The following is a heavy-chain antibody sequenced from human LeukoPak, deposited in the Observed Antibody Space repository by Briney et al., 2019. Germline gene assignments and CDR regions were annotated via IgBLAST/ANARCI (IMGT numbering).Heavy chain of an antibody. CDR3: ARDPGRNYDFWSGEKYYFDY. J-gene: IGHJ4*02. D-gene: IGHD3-3*01. Sequence: PGGSLRLSCVASGFTFSSYAMSWVRQAPGKGLEWVSAISGSGGSTYYADSVKGRFTISRDNAKNSLYLQMNSLRAEDTAVYYCARDPGRNYDFWSGEKYYFDYWGQGTLVTVSS. CDR2: ISGSGGST. V-gene: IGHV3-23*01. CDR1: GFTFSSYA.